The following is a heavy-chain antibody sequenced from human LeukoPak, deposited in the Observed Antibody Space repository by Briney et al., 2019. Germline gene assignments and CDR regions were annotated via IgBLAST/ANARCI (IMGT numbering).Heavy chain of an antibody. CDR3: ATGPTTEITIPTQNFFDF. Sequence: ASVKVSCKLSGDTLTELIMHWVRQTPGKGLEWMGGFDPEDAETIYAEKFQGRVTMTEDTSTDTAYMELRSLRSEDTAVYYCATGPTTEITIPTQNFFDFWGPGTLVTVSS. CDR2: FDPEDAET. J-gene: IGHJ4*02. V-gene: IGHV1-24*01. CDR1: GDTLTELI. D-gene: IGHD1-20*01.